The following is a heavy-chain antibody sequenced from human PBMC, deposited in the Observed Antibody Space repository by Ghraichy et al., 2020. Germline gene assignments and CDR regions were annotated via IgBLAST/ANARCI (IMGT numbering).Heavy chain of an antibody. CDR3: ARADSSSLFDP. D-gene: IGHD6-13*01. Sequence: TLSLTCTVSGDSISSGGYYWSWIRQHPGKGLEWIGYIYYSGSTYYNPSLKSLVAISVDTSKNQFSLKLSSVTAADTAVYYCARADSSSLFDPWGQGTLVTVSS. CDR1: GDSISSGGYY. J-gene: IGHJ5*02. CDR2: IYYSGST. V-gene: IGHV4-31*01.